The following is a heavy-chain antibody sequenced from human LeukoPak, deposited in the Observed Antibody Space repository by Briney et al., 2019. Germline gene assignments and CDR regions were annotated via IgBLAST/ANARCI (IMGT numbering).Heavy chain of an antibody. V-gene: IGHV3-48*03. J-gene: IGHJ5*02. D-gene: IGHD3-10*01. Sequence: GGSLRLSCAASGFTFSSYEMNWVRQAPGKGLEWVSYISSSGSTIYYADSVKGRFTISRDNAKNLLYLQMNSLRAEDTAVYYCARDQHGSGSYSNWFDPWGQGTLVTVSS. CDR3: ARDQHGSGSYSNWFDP. CDR1: GFTFSSYE. CDR2: ISSSGSTI.